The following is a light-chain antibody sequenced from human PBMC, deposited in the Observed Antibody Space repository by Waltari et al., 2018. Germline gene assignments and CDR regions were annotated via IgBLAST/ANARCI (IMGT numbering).Light chain of an antibody. J-gene: IGLJ1*01. Sequence: QSVLTQPTAVSWAPGQRVTISCSGSSANIGAGSDVPVYQQLPGTAPKLLIYGNSNRPSRLPDRFSGSKSGTSASLDITGLQAEDEAHYYCQSYDSSLSGSYVFGTGPKVTVL. CDR2: GNS. CDR3: QSYDSSLSGSYV. CDR1: SANIGAGSD. V-gene: IGLV1-40*01.